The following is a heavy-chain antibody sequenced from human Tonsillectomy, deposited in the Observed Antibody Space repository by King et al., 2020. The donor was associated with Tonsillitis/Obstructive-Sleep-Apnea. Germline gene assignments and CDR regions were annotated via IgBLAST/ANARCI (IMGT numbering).Heavy chain of an antibody. Sequence: VQLVESGGGLVKPGGSLRLSCAASGFTFSSYSMNWVRQAPGKGLEWVSSISSSSSYIYYADSVKGRFTISRDNAKNSLYLQMNSLRAEDTAVYYCATTPAYDVSVAGTDYWGQGTLVTVSS. CDR1: GFTFSSYS. J-gene: IGHJ4*02. CDR2: ISSSSSYI. CDR3: ATTPAYDVSVAGTDY. V-gene: IGHV3-21*01. D-gene: IGHD6-19*01.